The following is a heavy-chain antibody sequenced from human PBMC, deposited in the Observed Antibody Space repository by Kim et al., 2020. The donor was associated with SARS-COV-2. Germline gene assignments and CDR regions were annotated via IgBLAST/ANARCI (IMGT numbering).Heavy chain of an antibody. V-gene: IGHV3-49*04. Sequence: GGSLRLSCTASGFTFGDYAMSWVRQAPGKGLEWVGFIRSKAYGGTTEYAASVKGRFTISRDDSKSIAYLQMNSLKTEDTAVYYCTRGRSNKQWLVRDNWFDPWGQGTLVTVS. CDR3: TRGRSNKQWLVRDNWFDP. D-gene: IGHD6-19*01. CDR1: GFTFGDYA. J-gene: IGHJ5*02. CDR2: IRSKAYGGTT.